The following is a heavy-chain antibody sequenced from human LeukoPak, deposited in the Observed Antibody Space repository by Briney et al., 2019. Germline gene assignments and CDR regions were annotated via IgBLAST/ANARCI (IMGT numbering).Heavy chain of an antibody. J-gene: IGHJ6*03. V-gene: IGHV3-43*02. D-gene: IGHD2-21*02. CDR3: AKSGLGDHGIFTGRGSPYYYYYLDV. CDR1: GFTFNDFV. Sequence: SGGSLRLSCTASGFTFNDFVTQWVRQVPGKSLEWVGLISGDGGTTDYASSVEGRFTISRDNTQKSLFLEMNNLGTEDTALYYCAKSGLGDHGIFTGRGSPYYYYYLDVWGKGTTVIVS. CDR2: ISGDGGTT.